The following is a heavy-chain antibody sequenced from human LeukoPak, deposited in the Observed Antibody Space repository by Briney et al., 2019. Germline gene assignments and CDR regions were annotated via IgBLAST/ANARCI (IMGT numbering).Heavy chain of an antibody. CDR2: IYHSGST. Sequence: PSETLSLTCAVSGYSISSGYYWGWIRQPPGKGLEWIGSIYHSGSTYYNPSLKSRVTISVDTSKNQFSLKLSSVTAADTAVYYCARVSYYGSGSYMRGYYGMDVWGQGTTVTVSS. CDR1: GYSISSGYY. D-gene: IGHD3-10*01. CDR3: ARVSYYGSGSYMRGYYGMDV. V-gene: IGHV4-38-2*01. J-gene: IGHJ6*02.